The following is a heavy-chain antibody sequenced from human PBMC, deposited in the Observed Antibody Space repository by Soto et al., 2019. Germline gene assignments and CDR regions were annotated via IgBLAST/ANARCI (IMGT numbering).Heavy chain of an antibody. J-gene: IGHJ5*02. Sequence: PTLVNPTQTLTLTCTFSGFSLSTSGVGVGWIRQPPGKALEWLALIYWNDDKRYSPSLKSRLTITKDTSKNQVVLTMTNMDPVDTATYYCAQAGYCSGGSCYRHNWYDPWGQGTLVTVSS. CDR1: GFSLSTSGVG. CDR2: IYWNDDK. V-gene: IGHV2-5*01. D-gene: IGHD2-15*01. CDR3: AQAGYCSGGSCYRHNWYDP.